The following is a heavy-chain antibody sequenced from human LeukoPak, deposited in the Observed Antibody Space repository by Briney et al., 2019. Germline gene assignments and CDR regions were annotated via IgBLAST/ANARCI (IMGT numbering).Heavy chain of an antibody. CDR1: GFTFDSYS. CDR2: VTGSGSTR. CDR3: AKFLPISGTKSAFDY. D-gene: IGHD2-8*01. J-gene: IGHJ4*02. Sequence: PGGSLRLSCAASGFTFDSYSMAWVRQAPGKGLEWVSAVTGSGSTRYYADSVKGRFTTSRDNSNSTVYLHMSSLRADDTAVYYCAKFLPISGTKSAFDYWGQGTLVTVSS. V-gene: IGHV3-23*01.